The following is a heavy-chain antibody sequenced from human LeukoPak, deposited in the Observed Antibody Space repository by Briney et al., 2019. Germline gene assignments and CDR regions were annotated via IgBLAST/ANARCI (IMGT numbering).Heavy chain of an antibody. CDR1: GFTFSSYA. Sequence: GGPLRLSCAASGFTFSSYAMHWVRQAPGKGLEYVSAISSNGGSTYYANSVKGRFTISRDNSKNTLYLQMGSLRAEDMAVYYCARRGVWGSYRYKYYFDYWGQGTLVTVSS. D-gene: IGHD3-16*02. J-gene: IGHJ4*02. V-gene: IGHV3-64*01. CDR2: ISSNGGST. CDR3: ARRGVWGSYRYKYYFDY.